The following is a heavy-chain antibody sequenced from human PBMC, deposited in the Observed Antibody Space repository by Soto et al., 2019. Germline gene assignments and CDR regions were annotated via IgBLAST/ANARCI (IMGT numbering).Heavy chain of an antibody. J-gene: IGHJ4*02. CDR3: WGGSCSGSSCYGADF. D-gene: IGHD2-15*01. V-gene: IGHV3-48*01. CDR2: ISRSRGI. Sequence: EVQLVESGGGLIQPGGSLRLSCAASGFILSNYGMTWVRQAPGKGLEWVSYISRSRGIYYADSVKGRFSISRDDAKNSLYLQMNSLRAEDTAVYYCWGGSCSGSSCYGADFWGQGTLVTVSS. CDR1: GFILSNYG.